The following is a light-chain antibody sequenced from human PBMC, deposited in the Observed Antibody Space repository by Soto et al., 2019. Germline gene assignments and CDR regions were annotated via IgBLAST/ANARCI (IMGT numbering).Light chain of an antibody. CDR3: QQATSFPLT. CDR1: QGISSW. CDR2: AAS. Sequence: DSQMTPSPSSVSASVGYRVTIPCRASQGISSWLAGYQQKPGKAPKLLIYAASSLQTGVPSRFSGSGSGTDFTLIISSLQTEDLATYYCQQATSFPLTFGGGTKVEIK. J-gene: IGKJ4*01. V-gene: IGKV1-12*01.